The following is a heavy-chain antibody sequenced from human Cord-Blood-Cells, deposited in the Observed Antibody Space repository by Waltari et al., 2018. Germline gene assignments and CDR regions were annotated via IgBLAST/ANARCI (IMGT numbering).Heavy chain of an antibody. V-gene: IGHV1-2*02. CDR2: INPNSGGT. D-gene: IGHD3-10*01. CDR1: GYTFTGYY. CDR3: ARAAGNPPLSDAFDI. J-gene: IGHJ3*02. Sequence: QVQLVQSGAEVKKPGASVKVSCEASGYTFTGYYMHWVRQAPGQGLEWMGWINPNSGGTNYAQKFQGRVTMTRDTSISTAYMELSRLRSDDTAVYYCARAAGNPPLSDAFDIWGQGTMVTVSS.